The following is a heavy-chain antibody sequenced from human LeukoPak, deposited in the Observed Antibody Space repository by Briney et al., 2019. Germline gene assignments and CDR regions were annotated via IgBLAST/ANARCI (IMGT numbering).Heavy chain of an antibody. CDR2: IKQDGSEK. CDR1: GFTVSSNY. Sequence: WGSLRLSCAASGFTVSSNYMSWVRQAPGKGLEWVANIKQDGSEKYYVDSVKGRFTISRDNAKNSLYLQMNSLRAEDTAVYYCARDSGSYWNDAFDIWGQGTMVTVSS. CDR3: ARDSGSYWNDAFDI. J-gene: IGHJ3*02. D-gene: IGHD1-26*01. V-gene: IGHV3-7*01.